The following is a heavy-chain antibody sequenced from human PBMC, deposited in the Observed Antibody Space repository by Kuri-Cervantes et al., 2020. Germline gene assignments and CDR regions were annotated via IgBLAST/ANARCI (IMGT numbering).Heavy chain of an antibody. Sequence: GESLKISCAASGFTFSSYGIHWVRQAPGRGLEWVAIISYDGSNKYYADSVKGRFTISRDNSKNTLYLQMNSLRAEDTAVYYCAKDFSSGSVDTAMVLDYWGQGTLVTVPS. CDR1: GFTFSSYG. V-gene: IGHV3-30*18. J-gene: IGHJ4*02. D-gene: IGHD5-18*01. CDR2: ISYDGSNK. CDR3: AKDFSSGSVDTAMVLDY.